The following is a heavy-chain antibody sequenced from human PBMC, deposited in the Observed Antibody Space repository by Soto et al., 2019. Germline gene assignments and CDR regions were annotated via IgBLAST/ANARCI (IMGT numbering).Heavy chain of an antibody. D-gene: IGHD4-17*01. CDR3: AERLMVTTPPANYFDY. Sequence: TLSLTCTVSGGSISSGGYYWSWIRQHPGKGLEWIGYINYSGSTYYNPSLKSRVTISVDTSKNQFSLKLSSVTPADTAVYYCAERLMVTTPPANYFDYWGQGTLVTVSS. V-gene: IGHV4-31*03. J-gene: IGHJ4*02. CDR1: GGSISSGGYY. CDR2: INYSGST.